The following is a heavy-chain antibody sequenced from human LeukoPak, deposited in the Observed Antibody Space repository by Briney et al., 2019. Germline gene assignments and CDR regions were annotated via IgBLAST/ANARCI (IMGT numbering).Heavy chain of an antibody. V-gene: IGHV3-30*02. CDR3: AKGTMVRGVMTYYYYMDV. J-gene: IGHJ6*03. Sequence: PGGSLRLSCAASGFTFSSYGMHWVRQAPGKGLEWVAFIRYDGSNKYYADSVKGRFTISRDNSKNTLYLQMNSLRAEDTAVYYCAKGTMVRGVMTYYYYMDVWGKGTTVTISS. D-gene: IGHD3-10*01. CDR2: IRYDGSNK. CDR1: GFTFSSYG.